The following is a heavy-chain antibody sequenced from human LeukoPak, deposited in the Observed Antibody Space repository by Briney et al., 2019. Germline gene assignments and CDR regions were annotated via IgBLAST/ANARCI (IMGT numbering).Heavy chain of an antibody. J-gene: IGHJ5*02. V-gene: IGHV1-2*02. CDR2: INPNSGGT. D-gene: IGHD1-7*01. Sequence: ASVKVSCQASGYTFTGYYMHWVRQAPGQGLEWMGWINPNSGGTNYAQKFQGRVTMTRDTSISTAYMELSRLRSDDTAVYYCAKSITGTTGSLGFDPWGQGTLVTVSS. CDR3: AKSITGTTGSLGFDP. CDR1: GYTFTGYY.